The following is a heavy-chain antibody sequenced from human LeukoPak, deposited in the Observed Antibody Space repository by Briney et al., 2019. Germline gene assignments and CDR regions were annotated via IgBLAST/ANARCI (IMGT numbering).Heavy chain of an antibody. D-gene: IGHD2-15*01. CDR3: AKQLGYCSDGSCYFPY. CDR2: ISNSDSTI. V-gene: IGHV3-11*01. CDR1: GFTFSDYY. Sequence: GGSLRLSCAASGFTFSDYYMSWIRQAPGKGLEWISYISNSDSTIYYADSVQGRFTISRDNSKSTLCLQMNSLRAEDTAVYYCAKQLGYCSDGSCYFPYWGQGTLVTVSS. J-gene: IGHJ4*02.